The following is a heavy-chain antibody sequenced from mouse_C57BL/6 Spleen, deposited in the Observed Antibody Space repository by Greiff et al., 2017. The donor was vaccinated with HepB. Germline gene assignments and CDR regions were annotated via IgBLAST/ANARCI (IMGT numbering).Heavy chain of an antibody. J-gene: IGHJ2*01. D-gene: IGHD2-5*01. CDR3: ARDGDYSNRNDFDY. CDR1: GYTFTSYW. CDR2: IGPNSGGT. V-gene: IGHV1-72*01. Sequence: VQLQQPGAELVKPGASVKLSCKASGYTFTSYWMHWVKQRPGRGLEWIGRIGPNSGGTKYNEKFKSKATLTVDKPSSTAYMQLSSLTSEDSAVYYCARDGDYSNRNDFDYWGQGTTLTVSS.